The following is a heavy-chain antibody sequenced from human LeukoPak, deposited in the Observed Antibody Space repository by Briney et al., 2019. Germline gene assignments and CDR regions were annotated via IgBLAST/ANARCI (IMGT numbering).Heavy chain of an antibody. CDR3: ARPRTAWSSHWYFEV. J-gene: IGHJ2*01. Sequence: PGGSLRLSCAASGFSFSDYYMSWIRQAPGKGLEWVSYISTSGNYIEDADSVKGRFTISRDNAKNSLFLRMSSLRVEDTAVYYCARPRTAWSSHWYFEVWGRGTLVIVSS. CDR2: ISTSGNYI. V-gene: IGHV3-11*03. D-gene: IGHD1-1*01. CDR1: GFSFSDYY.